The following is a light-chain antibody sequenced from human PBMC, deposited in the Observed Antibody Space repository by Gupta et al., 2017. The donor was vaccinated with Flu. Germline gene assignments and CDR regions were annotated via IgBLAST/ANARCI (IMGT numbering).Light chain of an antibody. CDR1: QSVSSSY. V-gene: IGKV3-20*01. CDR3: QQYGSSPIT. CDR2: GAS. J-gene: IGKJ5*01. Sequence: EIVLTQSPGTLSLSPGERATLSCRTSQSVSSSYLAWYQQRPGQAPRRLIYGASNRATGIPDRFSGSGSGTDFTLTITRLEPEDFALYYYQQYGSSPITFGQGTRLEIK.